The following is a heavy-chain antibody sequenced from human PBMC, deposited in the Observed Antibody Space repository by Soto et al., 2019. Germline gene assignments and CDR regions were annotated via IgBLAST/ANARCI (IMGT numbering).Heavy chain of an antibody. J-gene: IGHJ5*02. D-gene: IGHD3-10*01. CDR1: GGSISSSSYY. CDR3: ARRGSGSGSYWFDP. CDR2: IYYSGST. Sequence: SETLSLTCTVSGGSISSSSYYWGWIRQPPGKGLEWIGYIYYSGSTNYNPSLKSRVTISVDTSKNQFSLKLSSVTAADTAVYYCARRGSGSGSYWFDPWGQGTLVTVSS. V-gene: IGHV4-61*05.